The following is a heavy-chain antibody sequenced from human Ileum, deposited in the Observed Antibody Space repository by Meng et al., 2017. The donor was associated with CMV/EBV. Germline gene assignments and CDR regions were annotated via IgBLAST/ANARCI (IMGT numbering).Heavy chain of an antibody. J-gene: IGHJ4*02. CDR3: ARGVRVGTSREFYFDY. D-gene: IGHD1-26*01. V-gene: IGHV1-2*02. CDR2: INPKSGRA. Sequence: QVQLVQSGAEVKKPGASGKVPCKASGYGFSGYYIQWVRQAPGQGPEWMGWINPKSGRANYAQKFQGRVTLTRDTSISTANMELSSLRSDDTAVYYCARGVRVGTSREFYFDYWGPGTLVTVSS. CDR1: GYGFSGYY.